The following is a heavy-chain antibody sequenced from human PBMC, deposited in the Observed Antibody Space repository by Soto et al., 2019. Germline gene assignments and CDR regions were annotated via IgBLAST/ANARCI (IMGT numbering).Heavy chain of an antibody. J-gene: IGHJ5*02. D-gene: IGHD3-10*01. V-gene: IGHV4-34*01. CDR2: INHSGST. CDR1: GGSFSGYY. Sequence: SETLSLTCAVYGGSFSGYYWSWIRQPPGKGLEWIGEINHSGSTNYNPSLKSRVTISVDTSKNQFSLKLSSVTAADTAVYYCARGVYYYGSGRPRWFDPWGQGTLVTV. CDR3: ARGVYYYGSGRPRWFDP.